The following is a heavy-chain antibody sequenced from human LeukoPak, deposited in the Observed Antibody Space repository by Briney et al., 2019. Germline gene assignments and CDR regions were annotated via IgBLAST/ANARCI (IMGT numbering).Heavy chain of an antibody. J-gene: IGHJ6*02. D-gene: IGHD6-13*01. Sequence: ASVKVSCKASGYTFTSYAMQWVRQAPGQRLEWMGWINTGNGNTRYSQNFQGRVTITRDTSASTAYMELSSLRSEDTAVYYCAVAAAGTRKSMDVWGQGTTVTVSS. CDR1: GYTFTSYA. CDR2: INTGNGNT. V-gene: IGHV1-3*04. CDR3: AVAAAGTRKSMDV.